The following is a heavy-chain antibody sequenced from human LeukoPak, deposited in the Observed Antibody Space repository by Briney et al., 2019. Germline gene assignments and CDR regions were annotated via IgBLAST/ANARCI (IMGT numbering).Heavy chain of an antibody. V-gene: IGHV4-59*01. CDR3: ARDPTGAY. Sequence: PSESLSLTCTVSGGSISNYYWNWIRQPPGKGLEWIGCTAYSGTTYYNPSLQSRVTMSVHTSKNQISLNLSFVTAADTAVYYCARDPTGAYWGQGTLVTVPS. J-gene: IGHJ4*02. D-gene: IGHD4-17*01. CDR1: GGSISNYY. CDR2: TAYSGTT.